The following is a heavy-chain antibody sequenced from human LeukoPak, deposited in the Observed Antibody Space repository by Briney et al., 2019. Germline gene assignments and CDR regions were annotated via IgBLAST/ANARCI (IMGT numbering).Heavy chain of an antibody. Sequence: SETLSLTCTVSGGSVSSYYWSWIRQPPGKGLEWIGYIYYSGSTNYNPSLKSRVTISVDTSKNQFSLKLSSVTAADTAVYHCARDNWNYGSSMDVWGQGTTVTVSS. CDR2: IYYSGST. CDR1: GGSVSSYY. D-gene: IGHD1-7*01. V-gene: IGHV4-59*02. CDR3: ARDNWNYGSSMDV. J-gene: IGHJ6*02.